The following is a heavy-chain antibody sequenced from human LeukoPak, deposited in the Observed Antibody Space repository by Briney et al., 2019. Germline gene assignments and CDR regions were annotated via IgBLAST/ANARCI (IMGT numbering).Heavy chain of an antibody. CDR3: ATERVGRRYYDILTRSNYFDY. J-gene: IGHJ4*02. Sequence: ASVKVSCKVSGYTLTELSMHWVRQAPGEGLEWMGGFDPEDGETIYAQKFQGRVTMTEDTSTDTAYMELSRLRSEDTAVYYCATERVGRRYYDILTRSNYFDYWGQGTLVTVSS. CDR1: GYTLTELS. D-gene: IGHD3-9*01. V-gene: IGHV1-24*01. CDR2: FDPEDGET.